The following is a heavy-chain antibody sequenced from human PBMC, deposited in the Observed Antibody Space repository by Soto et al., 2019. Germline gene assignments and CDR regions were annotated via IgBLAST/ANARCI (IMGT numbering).Heavy chain of an antibody. J-gene: IGHJ4*02. CDR3: AKRRGAGGHFDY. CDR2: ISDSGITT. V-gene: IGHV3-23*01. CDR1: GFTFSDYA. Sequence: PGGSLRLSCAASGFTFSDYAMAWVRQVPGKGLEWVSGISDSGITTKYAASVKGRFTISRDNSKNTLSLQMNSLTAEDTAVYFCAKRRGAGGHFDYWGQGALVTVSS. D-gene: IGHD2-15*01.